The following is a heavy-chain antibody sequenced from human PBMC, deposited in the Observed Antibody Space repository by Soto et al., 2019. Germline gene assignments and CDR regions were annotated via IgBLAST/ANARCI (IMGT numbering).Heavy chain of an antibody. D-gene: IGHD6-13*01. Sequence: SETLSLTCTVSGGSINNYYWNWIRQSPGKGLEWIGYIYFGGTTDYNPSLKSRVTISVDTYKNQFSLKLSSVTAADTAVYYCARQQYSSSWSNWFDPWGQGTQVTVS. CDR2: IYFGGTT. J-gene: IGHJ5*02. CDR1: GGSINNYY. V-gene: IGHV4-59*08. CDR3: ARQQYSSSWSNWFDP.